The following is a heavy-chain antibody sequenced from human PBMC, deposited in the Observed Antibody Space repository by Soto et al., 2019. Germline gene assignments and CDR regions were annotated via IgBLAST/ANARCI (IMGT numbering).Heavy chain of an antibody. J-gene: IGHJ4*02. CDR2: IYWDDDK. D-gene: IGHD1-26*01. CDR1: GFSLTTNGMG. V-gene: IGHV2-5*02. Sequence: QITLRESGPTLVQPTQTLTLTCTFSGFSLTTNGMGVGWIRQPPGKALEWLALIYWDDDKRSSPSLRSRLTITKDTSKNHVVLTMTDMDPVDTATYYCVQRRSGSHFASWGQGTLVTVSS. CDR3: VQRRSGSHFAS.